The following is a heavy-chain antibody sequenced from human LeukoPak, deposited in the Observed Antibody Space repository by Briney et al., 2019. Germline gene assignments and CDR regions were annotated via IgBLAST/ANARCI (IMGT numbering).Heavy chain of an antibody. CDR2: IYYSGST. CDR1: GGSISSYY. CDR3: ARVRSSSWSNRGCYFDY. V-gene: IGHV4-59*01. J-gene: IGHJ4*02. D-gene: IGHD6-13*01. Sequence: KTSETLSLTCTVSGGSISSYYWSWIRQPPGKGLEWIGYIYYSGSTNYNPSLKSRVTISVDTSKNQFSLKLSSVTAADTAVYYCARVRSSSWSNRGCYFDYWGQGTLVTVSS.